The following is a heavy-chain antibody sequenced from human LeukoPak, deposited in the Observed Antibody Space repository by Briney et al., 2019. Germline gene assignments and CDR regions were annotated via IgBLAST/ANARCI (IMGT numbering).Heavy chain of an antibody. V-gene: IGHV1-46*01. D-gene: IGHD5-24*01. CDR2: INPSGGST. J-gene: IGHJ4*02. CDR1: GYTFTSYY. CDR3: ARVDNSPTPLQWHFDY. Sequence: ASVKVSCKASGYTFTSYYMHWVRQAPGQGLEWMGIINPSGGSTSYAQKFQGRVTVTRDTSTGTVYMELSSLRSEDTAVYYCARVDNSPTPLQWHFDYWGQGTLVTVSS.